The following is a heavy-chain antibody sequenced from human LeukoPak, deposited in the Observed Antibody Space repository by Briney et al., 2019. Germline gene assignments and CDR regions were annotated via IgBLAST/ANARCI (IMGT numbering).Heavy chain of an antibody. J-gene: IGHJ5*02. CDR2: MNPSSGNT. CDR1: GYTFTSHD. CDR3: ARDVAVAGGGANWFDP. Sequence: ASVKVSCKASGYTFTSHDINWVRQATGQGLEWMGWMNPSSGNTGYAQKFQGRVTMTRNTSISTAYMELSSLISEDTAVYYCARDVAVAGGGANWFDPWGQGTLVTVSS. D-gene: IGHD6-19*01. V-gene: IGHV1-8*01.